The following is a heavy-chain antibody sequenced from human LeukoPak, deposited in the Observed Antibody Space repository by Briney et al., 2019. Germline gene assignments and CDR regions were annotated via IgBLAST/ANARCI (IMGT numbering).Heavy chain of an antibody. J-gene: IGHJ4*01. CDR2: INHSGST. CDR3: ASHRDIGANFDY. Sequence: SETLSLTCAVYGGSFSGYYWSWIRQPPGKGLEWIGEINHSGSTNYNPSLKSRVTISVDTSKNQFSLKLSSVTAADTAVYYCASHRDIGANFDYWGQGTLVNGSS. D-gene: IGHD5-12*01. V-gene: IGHV4-34*01. CDR1: GGSFSGYY.